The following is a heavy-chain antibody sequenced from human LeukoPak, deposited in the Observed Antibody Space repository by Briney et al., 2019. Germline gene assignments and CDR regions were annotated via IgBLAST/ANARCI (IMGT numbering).Heavy chain of an antibody. J-gene: IGHJ6*03. CDR1: GYTFTSYD. Sequence: ASVKVPCKASGYTFTSYDINWVRQATGQGLEWMGWMNPNSGNTGYAQKFQGRVTMTRNTSISTAYMELSSLRSEDTAVYYCARGAYDFWAPSHYYYYYMDVWGKGTTVTVSS. CDR3: ARGAYDFWAPSHYYYYYMDV. V-gene: IGHV1-8*01. D-gene: IGHD3-3*01. CDR2: MNPNSGNT.